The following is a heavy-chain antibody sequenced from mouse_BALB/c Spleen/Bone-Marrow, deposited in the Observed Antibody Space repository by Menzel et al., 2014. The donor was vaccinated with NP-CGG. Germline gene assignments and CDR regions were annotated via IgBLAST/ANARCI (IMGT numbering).Heavy chain of an antibody. CDR3: ASRYDTMDY. Sequence: QVQLQQPGAELMKPGASVKISCKATGYTFSSYWIEWVKQRPGHGLEWIGEILPGSGSIKCNEKFKGKATFTADTSSNTAYMQLSSLTSEDSAVYYCASRYDTMDYWGQGTSVTVSS. V-gene: IGHV1-9*01. J-gene: IGHJ4*01. CDR1: GYTFSSYW. CDR2: ILPGSGSI.